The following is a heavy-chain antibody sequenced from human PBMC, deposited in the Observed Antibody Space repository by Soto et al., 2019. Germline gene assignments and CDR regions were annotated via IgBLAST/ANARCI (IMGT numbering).Heavy chain of an antibody. Sequence: QVQLVQSRAEVKKPGSSVKVSCKASGGTFSSYTISWVRQAPGQGLEWMGRIIPILGIANYAQKFQGRVTITANKSTSTAYMELSSLRTEDTAVYYCARDREYCSSTSCYVGNFQHWGQGTLVTVSS. CDR1: GGTFSSYT. V-gene: IGHV1-69*08. D-gene: IGHD2-2*01. J-gene: IGHJ1*01. CDR3: ARDREYCSSTSCYVGNFQH. CDR2: IIPILGIA.